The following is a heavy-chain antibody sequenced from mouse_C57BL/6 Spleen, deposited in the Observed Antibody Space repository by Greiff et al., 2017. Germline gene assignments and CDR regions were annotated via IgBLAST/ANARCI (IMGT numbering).Heavy chain of an antibody. D-gene: IGHD1-1*02. Sequence: EVHVKQSGAELVRPGASVKLSCTASGFNIKDDYMHWVKQRPEQGLEWIGWIDPENGDTEYASKFQGKATITADTSSNTAYLQLSSLTSEDTAVCYCTTGGGSWGTGTTVTVSS. J-gene: IGHJ1*03. V-gene: IGHV14-4*01. CDR3: TTGGGS. CDR2: IDPENGDT. CDR1: GFNIKDDY.